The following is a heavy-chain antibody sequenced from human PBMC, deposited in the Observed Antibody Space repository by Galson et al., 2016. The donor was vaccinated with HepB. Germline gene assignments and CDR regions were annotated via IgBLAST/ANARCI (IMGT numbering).Heavy chain of an antibody. V-gene: IGHV5-51*01. CDR3: ARHRLPAASSDAFDI. D-gene: IGHD2-2*01. CDR2: IYPGDSDT. J-gene: IGHJ3*02. CDR1: GYNFSTFW. Sequence: QSGAEVKKPGESLRISCNGSGYNFSTFWIGWVRQKPGQGLEWMGIIYPGDSDTRYTPSLQGQVTISADTSIDTAYLQWSGLTSSDAAMYYCARHRLPAASSDAFDIWGQGTMVTVSS.